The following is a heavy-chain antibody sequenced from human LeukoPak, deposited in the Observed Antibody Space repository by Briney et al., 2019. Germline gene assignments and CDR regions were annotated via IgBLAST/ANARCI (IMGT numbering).Heavy chain of an antibody. CDR3: ARSSMVRGVMIGY. J-gene: IGHJ4*02. D-gene: IGHD3-10*01. V-gene: IGHV1-2*02. CDR2: INPNSGGT. Sequence: ASVKVSCKASGYTFTGYYMHWVRQAPGQGLEWMGWINPNSGGTNYAQKFQGRVTMTRDTSISTAYMELSSLRSEDTAVYYCARSSMVRGVMIGYWGQGTLVTVSS. CDR1: GYTFTGYY.